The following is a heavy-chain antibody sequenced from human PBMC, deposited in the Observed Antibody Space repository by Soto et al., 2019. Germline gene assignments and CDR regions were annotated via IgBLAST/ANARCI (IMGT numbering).Heavy chain of an antibody. D-gene: IGHD3-3*01. CDR3: ARGQRFSDWFDP. CDR2: VYSSGST. V-gene: IGHV4-4*07. J-gene: IGHJ5*02. Sequence: SETLSLTCTVSGGAISTYYWTWIRQPAGKGLEWIGRVYSSGSTKYNPSLQSRVTMSLDTSNNQFSLRLTSVTAADTAVYYCARGQRFSDWFDPWGQGTLVTVSS. CDR1: GGAISTYY.